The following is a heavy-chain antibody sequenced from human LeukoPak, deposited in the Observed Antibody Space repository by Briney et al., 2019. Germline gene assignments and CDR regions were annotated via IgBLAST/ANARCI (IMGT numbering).Heavy chain of an antibody. J-gene: IGHJ5*02. CDR2: IYSGGST. CDR3: ARDMASDDSSGYYPNWFDP. CDR1: GFTVSSNY. V-gene: IGHV3-53*01. Sequence: GGSLRLSCAASGFTVSSNYMSWVRQAPGEGLEWVSVIYSGGSTYYADSVKGRFTISRDNSKNTLYLQMNSLRAEDTAVYYCARDMASDDSSGYYPNWFDPWGQGTLVTVSS. D-gene: IGHD3-22*01.